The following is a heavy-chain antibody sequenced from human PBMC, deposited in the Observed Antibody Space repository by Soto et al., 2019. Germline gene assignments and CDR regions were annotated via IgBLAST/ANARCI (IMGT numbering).Heavy chain of an antibody. V-gene: IGHV3-9*01. Sequence: PGGSLRLSCAASGFTFDDYAMHWVRQAPGKGLEWVSGISWNSGSIGYADSVKGRFTISRDNAKNSLYLQMNSLRAEDTALYYCAKEEVVLVPAAMGARYYYYGMDVRAQGTTVTVSS. J-gene: IGHJ6*02. CDR2: ISWNSGSI. CDR1: GFTFDDYA. CDR3: AKEEVVLVPAAMGARYYYYGMDV. D-gene: IGHD2-2*01.